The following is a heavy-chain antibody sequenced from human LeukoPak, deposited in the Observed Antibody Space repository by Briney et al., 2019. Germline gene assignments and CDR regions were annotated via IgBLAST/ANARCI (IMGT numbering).Heavy chain of an antibody. CDR1: GFAFSDYY. CDR2: ISRSGDYT. CDR3: TRTSALDY. Sequence: GGSLRLSCAASGFAFSDYYMSWIRQAPGKGLEWVSYISRSGDYTNYADSVKGRFTISRDNAKNSLYLQMNSLRAEDTALYYCTRTSALDYWGQGTLVTVSS. J-gene: IGHJ4*02. D-gene: IGHD6-6*01. V-gene: IGHV3-11*06.